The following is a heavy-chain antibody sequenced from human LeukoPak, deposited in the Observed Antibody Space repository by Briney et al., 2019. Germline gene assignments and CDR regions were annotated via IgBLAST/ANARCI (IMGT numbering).Heavy chain of an antibody. J-gene: IGHJ4*02. V-gene: IGHV4-39*07. D-gene: IGHD6-6*01. CDR1: GGSISSSSYY. Sequence: SETLSLTCTVSGGSISSSSYYWGWIRQPPGKGLEWIGSIYYSGSTYYNPSLKSRVTISVDTSKNQFSLKLSSVTAADTAAYFCARENWRSKSIDFDSWXXGTXVXVSS. CDR3: ARENWRSKSIDFDS. CDR2: IYYSGST.